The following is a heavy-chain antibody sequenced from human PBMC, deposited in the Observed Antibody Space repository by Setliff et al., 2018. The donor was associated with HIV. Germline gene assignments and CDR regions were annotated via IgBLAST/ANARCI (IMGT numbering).Heavy chain of an antibody. CDR3: ARETYYYDNPQYYYYYMDV. CDR1: GGSTSSGSYY. CDR2: IYTSGST. V-gene: IGHV4-61*02. J-gene: IGHJ6*03. D-gene: IGHD3-22*01. Sequence: PSQTLSLTCAVSGGSTSSGSYYWSWIRQPARKGLEWIGRIYTSGSTNYNPSLKSRVTISVDTSKNQFSLKLRSVTAADTAVYYCARETYYYDNPQYYYYYMDVWGKGTTVTAP.